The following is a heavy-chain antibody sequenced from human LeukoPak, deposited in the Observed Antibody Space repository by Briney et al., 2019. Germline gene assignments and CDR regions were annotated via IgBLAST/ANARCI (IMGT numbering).Heavy chain of an antibody. Sequence: PGGSLRLSCEASGFTFSSHAMIWVRQAPGKGLGWVSSITSTSSNIFYKDSVQGRFTISRDNAKNSLYLQMNSLRAEDTAVYYCASWHIVVVTATWGQGTLVTVSS. D-gene: IGHD2-21*02. J-gene: IGHJ4*02. V-gene: IGHV3-21*01. CDR2: ITSTSSNI. CDR1: GFTFSSHA. CDR3: ASWHIVVVTAT.